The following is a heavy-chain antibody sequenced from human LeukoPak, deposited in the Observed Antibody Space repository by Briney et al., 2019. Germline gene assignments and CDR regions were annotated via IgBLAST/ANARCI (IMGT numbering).Heavy chain of an antibody. Sequence: GGSLRLSCAASGFTFSSYEMNWVRQAPGKGLEWVSYISSSGSTIYYADSVKGRFTISRDNAKNSLYLQMNSLRAEDTAVYYCARDASRARLFDYWGQGTLVTVSS. CDR1: GFTFSSYE. CDR2: ISSSGSTI. D-gene: IGHD2-2*01. J-gene: IGHJ4*02. CDR3: ARDASRARLFDY. V-gene: IGHV3-48*03.